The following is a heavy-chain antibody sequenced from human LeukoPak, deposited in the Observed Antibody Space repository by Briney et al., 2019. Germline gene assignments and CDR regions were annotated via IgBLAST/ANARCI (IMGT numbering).Heavy chain of an antibody. D-gene: IGHD2-2*01. V-gene: IGHV3-30*02. J-gene: IGHJ4*02. CDR1: GFTFSSYG. Sequence: GGSLRLSCAASGFTFSSYGMHWVRQAPGKGLEWVAVIWYGGSNKYYADSVKGRFTISRDNSKNTLYLQMNSLRAEDTAVYYCAKDRRPSSSSTSCSDYWGQGTLVTVSS. CDR3: AKDRRPSSSSTSCSDY. CDR2: IWYGGSNK.